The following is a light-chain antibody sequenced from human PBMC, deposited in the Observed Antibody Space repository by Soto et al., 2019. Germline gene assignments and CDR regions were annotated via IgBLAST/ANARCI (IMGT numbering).Light chain of an antibody. CDR2: DAS. Sequence: EIVLTQSPATLSLSPGERATLSCRASQSVSSYLLWYQQKPGQTPRLLIYDASNRATGIPARFSGSGSETDFTLTISSLEPEDFAVYYCQHRMNWPLTVGQGTRLEI. V-gene: IGKV3-11*01. J-gene: IGKJ5*01. CDR3: QHRMNWPLT. CDR1: QSVSSY.